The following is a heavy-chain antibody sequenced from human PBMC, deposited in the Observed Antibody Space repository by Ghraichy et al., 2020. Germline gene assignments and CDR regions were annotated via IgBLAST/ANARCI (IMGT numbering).Heavy chain of an antibody. Sequence: SETLSLTCTVSGGSISSSSYYWGWIRQPPGKGLEWIGSIYYSGSTYYNPSLKSRVTISVDTSKNQFSLKLSSVTAADTAVYYCARQYPQYDFWSGYYQPWGQGTLVTVSS. CDR3: ARQYPQYDFWSGYYQP. J-gene: IGHJ5*02. CDR2: IYYSGST. CDR1: GGSISSSSYY. V-gene: IGHV4-39*01. D-gene: IGHD3-3*01.